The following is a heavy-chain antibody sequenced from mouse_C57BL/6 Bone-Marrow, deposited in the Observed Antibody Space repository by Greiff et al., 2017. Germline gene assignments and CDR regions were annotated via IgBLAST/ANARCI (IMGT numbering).Heavy chain of an antibody. V-gene: IGHV1-39*01. Sequence: EVKLQESGPELVKPGASVKISCKASGYSFTDYNMNWVKQSNGKSLEWIGVINPNNGTTSYNQKFKGKATLTVDQSSSTAYMQLNSLTSEDSAVYYCARGYDYDYAMDYWGQGTSVTVSS. CDR2: INPNNGTT. D-gene: IGHD2-4*01. CDR3: ARGYDYDYAMDY. CDR1: GYSFTDYN. J-gene: IGHJ4*01.